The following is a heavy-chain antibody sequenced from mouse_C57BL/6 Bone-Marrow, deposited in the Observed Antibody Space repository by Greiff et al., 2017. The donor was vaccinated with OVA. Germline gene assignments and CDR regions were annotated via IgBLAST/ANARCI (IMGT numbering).Heavy chain of an antibody. J-gene: IGHJ2*01. Sequence: QVQLQQPGAELVKPGASVKLSCKASGYTFTSYWMHWVKQRPGQGLEWIGMIHPNSGSTNYNEKFKSKATLTVDKSSSTAYMQLSSLTSEDAAVYYCGPGSSYFFDYWGQGTTLTVSS. CDR2: IHPNSGST. CDR3: GPGSSYFFDY. D-gene: IGHD1-1*01. CDR1: GYTFTSYW. V-gene: IGHV1-64*01.